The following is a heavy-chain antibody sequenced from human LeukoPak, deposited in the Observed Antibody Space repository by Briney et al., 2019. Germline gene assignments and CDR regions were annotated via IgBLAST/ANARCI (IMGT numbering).Heavy chain of an antibody. D-gene: IGHD3-10*01. CDR2: THYRSKWYN. Sequence: SQTLSLTCTISVDSVSSNTAAWNWIRQSPSRGLEWLGRTHYRSKWYNEYAVSVKSRITINPDTSKNQFSLQLSSVTPEDTAVYYCARASSRGVDPWGQGTLVTVSS. CDR1: VDSVSSNTAA. V-gene: IGHV6-1*01. J-gene: IGHJ5*02. CDR3: ARASSRGVDP.